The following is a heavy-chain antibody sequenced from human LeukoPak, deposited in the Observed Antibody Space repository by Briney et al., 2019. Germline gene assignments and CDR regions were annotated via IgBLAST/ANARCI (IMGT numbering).Heavy chain of an antibody. CDR3: AREGYSSSSGFDY. CDR1: GYAFTGYY. J-gene: IGHJ4*02. CDR2: INPNSGGT. Sequence: ASVKVSCTASGYAFTGYYMHWVRQAPGQGLEWTGWINPNSGGTNYAQKFQGWVTMTRDTSISTAYMELSRLRSDDTAVYYCAREGYSSSSGFDYWGQGTLVTVSS. D-gene: IGHD6-6*01. V-gene: IGHV1-2*04.